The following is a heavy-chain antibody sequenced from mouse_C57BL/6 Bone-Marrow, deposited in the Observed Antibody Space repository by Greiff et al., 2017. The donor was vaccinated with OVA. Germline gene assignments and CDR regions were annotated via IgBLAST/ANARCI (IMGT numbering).Heavy chain of an antibody. J-gene: IGHJ3*01. CDR2: IDPSDSYT. Sequence: VQLQQPGAELVMPGASVKLSCKASGYTFTSYWMHWVKQRPGQGLEWIGEIDPSDSYTNYNQKFKGKSTLTVDKSSSTAYMQLSSLTSEDSAVYYCARGSSGYPAWFAYWGQGTLVTVSA. CDR1: GYTFTSYW. D-gene: IGHD3-2*02. CDR3: ARGSSGYPAWFAY. V-gene: IGHV1-69*01.